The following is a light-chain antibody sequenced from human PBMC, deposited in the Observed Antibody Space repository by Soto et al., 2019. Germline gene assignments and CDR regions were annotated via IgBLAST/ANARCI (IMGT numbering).Light chain of an antibody. CDR1: QGISSA. V-gene: IGKV1-13*02. Sequence: AIRLTQSPSSLSASVGDRVTITCRASQGISSALAWYQQKPGKAPKLLIYDASSLESGVPSRFNGSGSGTHFTLTISSLQPEDFATDYCQQFNSYSIFTFGPGTKVDIK. J-gene: IGKJ3*01. CDR3: QQFNSYSIFT. CDR2: DAS.